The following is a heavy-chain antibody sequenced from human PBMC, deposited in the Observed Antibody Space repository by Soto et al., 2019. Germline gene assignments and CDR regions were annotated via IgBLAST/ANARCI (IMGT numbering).Heavy chain of an antibody. CDR2: IIPLFGTA. D-gene: IGHD2-2*01. J-gene: IGHJ6*02. CDR1: GGTFDAYT. V-gene: IGHV1-69*01. CDR3: ARLGTKAMDV. Sequence: QGQLVHSGAEVRKPGSSVRVSCKASGGTFDAYTITWVRQAPGQGLEWMGGIIPLFGTANYAQKFQGRVTITADESTTTAHMELSSLRSEDTAVYFCARLGTKAMDVWGQGTTVTISS.